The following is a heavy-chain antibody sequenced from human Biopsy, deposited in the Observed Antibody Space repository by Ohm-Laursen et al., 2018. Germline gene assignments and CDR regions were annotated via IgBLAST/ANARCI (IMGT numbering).Heavy chain of an antibody. CDR2: IFYDGSNT. Sequence: SLRLSCTASGLTFNNYGMQWVRQAPGKGLEWVAFIFYDGSNTYYADSVKGRFTISRDNSRDTLYLQMSSLRAEDTAVYYCAKDRYNYAPIGGFSMDVWGQGTTVTVSS. CDR1: GLTFNNYG. CDR3: AKDRYNYAPIGGFSMDV. D-gene: IGHD5-18*01. V-gene: IGHV3-30*18. J-gene: IGHJ6*02.